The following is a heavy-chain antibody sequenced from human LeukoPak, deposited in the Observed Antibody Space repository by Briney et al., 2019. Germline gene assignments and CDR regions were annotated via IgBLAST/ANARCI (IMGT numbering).Heavy chain of an antibody. CDR2: INAGNGNT. V-gene: IGHV1-3*01. J-gene: IGHJ4*02. D-gene: IGHD3-3*01. Sequence: ASVKVSCTASGYTFTSYAMHWVRQAPGQRLEWMGWINAGNGNTKYSQKFQGRVTITRDTSASTAYMELSSLRSEDTAVYYCARDPTEDYDFWSGYLGGIDYWGQGTLVTVSS. CDR3: ARDPTEDYDFWSGYLGGIDY. CDR1: GYTFTSYA.